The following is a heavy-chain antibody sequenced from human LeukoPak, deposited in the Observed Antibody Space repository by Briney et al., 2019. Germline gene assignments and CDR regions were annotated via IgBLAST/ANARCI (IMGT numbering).Heavy chain of an antibody. CDR1: GSTFNTFN. D-gene: IGHD3-9*01. Sequence: GGSMRPSCAASGSTFNTFNTNWVSQAPGKGLEWVSSITSGGDYIYYADSVKARFTTSRDNAKNSLSLQLNSLRVEDTAIYYCARGHYDVLAASYKWTPDYWGEGTLVTVSS. V-gene: IGHV3-21*01. CDR2: ITSGGDYI. J-gene: IGHJ4*02. CDR3: ARGHYDVLAASYKWTPDY.